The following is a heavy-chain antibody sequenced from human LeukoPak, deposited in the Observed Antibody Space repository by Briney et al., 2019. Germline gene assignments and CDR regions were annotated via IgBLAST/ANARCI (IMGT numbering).Heavy chain of an antibody. CDR2: INPSGNWT. D-gene: IGHD6-19*01. J-gene: IGHJ4*02. CDR1: VYTFTSHH. V-gene: IGHV1-46*01. CDR3: SRDCSGAYGGFGY. Sequence: ASVNLSCKASVYTFTSHHLPWVRQAPGQGLGSMGVINPSGNWTSYTKTFPFRVTVTVDTSTSTVYMDLSSLRSDDTAMYSCSRDCSGAYGGFGYWGQGTLVTVSS.